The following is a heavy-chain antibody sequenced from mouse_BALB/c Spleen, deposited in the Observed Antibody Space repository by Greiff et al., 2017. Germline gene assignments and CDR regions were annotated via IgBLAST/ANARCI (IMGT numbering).Heavy chain of an antibody. Sequence: QVQLQQPGAELVKPGASVKLSCKASGYTFTSYWMHWVKQRPGQGLEWIGEINPSNGRTNYNEKFKSKATLTVDKSSSTAYMQLSSLTSEDSAVYYCAREKDLLWLRRGTGFAYWGQGTLVTVAA. D-gene: IGHD2-2*01. V-gene: IGHV1S81*02. CDR3: AREKDLLWLRRGTGFAY. CDR2: INPSNGRT. CDR1: GYTFTSYW. J-gene: IGHJ3*01.